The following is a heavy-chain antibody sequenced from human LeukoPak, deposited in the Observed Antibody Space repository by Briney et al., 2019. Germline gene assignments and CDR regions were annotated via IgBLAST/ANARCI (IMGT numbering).Heavy chain of an antibody. CDR1: VFTFSNYW. D-gene: IGHD3-22*01. V-gene: IGHV3-7*03. CDR3: ARDGGNYDSSGLVFADAFDI. Sequence: PGGSLRLSCTASVFTFSNYWMGWVRQAPGKGLEWVANIKQDGSEKRYVDPVKGRFTISRDNAKNSLYLQMNSLRAEDTAVYYCARDGGNYDSSGLVFADAFDIWGQGTMVTVSS. CDR2: IKQDGSEK. J-gene: IGHJ3*02.